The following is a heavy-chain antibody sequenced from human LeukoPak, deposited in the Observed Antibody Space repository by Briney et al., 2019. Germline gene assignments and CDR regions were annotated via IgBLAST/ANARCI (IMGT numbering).Heavy chain of an antibody. Sequence: SETLSLTCTVSGGSISSYYWSWVRQPPGKGLEWIGRIYTSGSTNYNPSLKSRVTMSVDTSKNQFSLKLSSVTAADTAVYYCARDKGRYYDILTGYPRCAFDIWGQGTMVTVSS. J-gene: IGHJ3*02. CDR2: IYTSGST. V-gene: IGHV4-4*07. D-gene: IGHD3-9*01. CDR1: GGSISSYY. CDR3: ARDKGRYYDILTGYPRCAFDI.